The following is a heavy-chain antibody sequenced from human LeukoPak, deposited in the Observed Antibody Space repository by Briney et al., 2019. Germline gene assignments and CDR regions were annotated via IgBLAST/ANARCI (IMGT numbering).Heavy chain of an antibody. CDR3: AKETLYSYGYLDY. V-gene: IGHV3-23*01. D-gene: IGHD5-18*01. J-gene: IGHJ4*02. CDR1: GFTFSSYA. Sequence: GGSLRLSCAASGFTFSSYAMSWVRLAPGKGLKWVSSISGGDGSTYYVNSVKGRFTISRDNSKNTLYLQMNSLRAEDTAVYYCAKETLYSYGYLDYWGQGTLVTVSS. CDR2: ISGGDGST.